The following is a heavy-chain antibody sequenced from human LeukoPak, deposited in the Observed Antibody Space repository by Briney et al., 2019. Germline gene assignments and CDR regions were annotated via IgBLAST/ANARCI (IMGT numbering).Heavy chain of an antibody. V-gene: IGHV3-15*01. CDR1: GFTFSNAR. J-gene: IGHJ4*02. D-gene: IGHD3-3*01. Sequence: KTGGSLRLSCAASGFTFSNARMRRVPQAQGKGLEWVGRIKSKTDGCTPDYAARVKGRSTISRDDSKNTLYLQMNSLKTVYKGVYYFTASPYFYLWRGFGYFHYWGQGTLVTVSS. CDR2: IKSKTDGCTP. CDR3: TASPYFYLWRGFGYFHY.